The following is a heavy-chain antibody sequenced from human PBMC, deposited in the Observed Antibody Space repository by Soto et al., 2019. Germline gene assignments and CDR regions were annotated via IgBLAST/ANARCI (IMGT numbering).Heavy chain of an antibody. CDR2: ISASGGST. D-gene: IGHD1-26*01. Sequence: GGSLRLSCVASGFSITSFAMSWVRQAPGKGLEWASAISASGGSTYADSVKGRFTISRDNSKNTLYLQMNSLRVEDTAAYYCAKVLSSGSYSGALEYWGQGALVTVSS. V-gene: IGHV3-23*01. CDR3: AKVLSSGSYSGALEY. J-gene: IGHJ4*02. CDR1: GFSITSFA.